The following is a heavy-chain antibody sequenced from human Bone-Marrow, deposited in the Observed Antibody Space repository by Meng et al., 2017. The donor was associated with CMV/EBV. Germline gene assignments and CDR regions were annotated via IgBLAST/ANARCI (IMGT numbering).Heavy chain of an antibody. V-gene: IGHV4-59*01. CDR1: GGSISSYY. Sequence: SETLSLTCTVSGGSISSYYWSWIRQPPGKGLEWIGYIYYSGSTNYNPSPKSRVTISVDTSKNQFSLKLSSVTAADTAVYYCAREGYSNYASQRYYGMDVWGQGTMVTVSS. CDR3: AREGYSNYASQRYYGMDV. D-gene: IGHD4-11*01. J-gene: IGHJ6*02. CDR2: IYYSGST.